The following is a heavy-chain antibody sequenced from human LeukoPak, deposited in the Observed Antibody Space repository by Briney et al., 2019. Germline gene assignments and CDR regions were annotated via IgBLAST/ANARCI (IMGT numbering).Heavy chain of an antibody. J-gene: IGHJ4*02. CDR1: GFTFSSYS. Sequence: GGSLRLSCAASGFTFSSYSMNWVCQAPGKGLEWVSYISSSSSTIYYADSVKGRFTISRDNAKNSLYLQMNSLRAEDTAVYYCARITLGSFDYWGQGTLVTVSS. D-gene: IGHD3-10*01. CDR2: ISSSSSTI. CDR3: ARITLGSFDY. V-gene: IGHV3-48*01.